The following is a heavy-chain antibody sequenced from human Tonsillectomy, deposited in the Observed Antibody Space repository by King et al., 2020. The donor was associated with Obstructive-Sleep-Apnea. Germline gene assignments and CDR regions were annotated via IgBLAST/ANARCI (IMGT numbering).Heavy chain of an antibody. J-gene: IGHJ3*02. D-gene: IGHD1-26*01. V-gene: IGHV4-38-2*02. CDR2: IYHSGNT. Sequence: VQLPESGPGLVKPSGTLSLTCTVSAYSIRSGFYWGWIRQPPGKGLEWIGTIYHSGNTYYNPSLMSRGSISVDTSKNQFSLKLTSVTAADTAVYYCARTNSGSYWDAFDIWGQGTMVTVSS. CDR3: ARTNSGSYWDAFDI. CDR1: AYSIRSGFY.